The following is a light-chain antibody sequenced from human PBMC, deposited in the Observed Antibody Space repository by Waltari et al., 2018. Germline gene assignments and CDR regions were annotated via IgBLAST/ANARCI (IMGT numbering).Light chain of an antibody. CDR2: QDT. CDR1: KLGNKY. V-gene: IGLV3-1*01. J-gene: IGLJ2*01. CDR3: QAWDSSTVV. Sequence: SYELTQPPSVSVSPGQTASITCYGDKLGNKYACWYQQKPGQSPVLVIYQDTKRPSGIPERFSGSNSGNTATLTISETQAMDEADYYCQAWDSSTVVFGGGTKLTVL.